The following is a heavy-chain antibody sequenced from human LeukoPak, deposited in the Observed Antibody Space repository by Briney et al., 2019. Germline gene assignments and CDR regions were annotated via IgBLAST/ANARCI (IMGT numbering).Heavy chain of an antibody. Sequence: VASVKVSCKASGYTFTGYYMHWVRQAPGQGLEWMGWINPNSGGTNYAQKFQGRVTMTRDTSISTAYMELSRLRSDDTAVYYCARVPYGGNSGSRFDYWGQGTLVTVSS. V-gene: IGHV1-2*02. CDR3: ARVPYGGNSGSRFDY. D-gene: IGHD4-23*01. CDR2: INPNSGGT. CDR1: GYTFTGYY. J-gene: IGHJ4*02.